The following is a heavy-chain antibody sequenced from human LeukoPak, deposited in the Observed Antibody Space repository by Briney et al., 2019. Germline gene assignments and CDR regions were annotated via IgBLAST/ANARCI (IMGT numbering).Heavy chain of an antibody. V-gene: IGHV3-23*01. CDR1: GFTFSSYA. CDR3: AKDKQQLVPYFDY. J-gene: IGHJ4*02. CDR2: ISGRGGST. D-gene: IGHD6-13*01. Sequence: PGGSLRLSCAASGFTFSSYAMSWVRQAPGKGLEWVSAISGRGGSTYYADSVKGRFTISRDNSKNTLYLQRNSLRAEDTAVYYCAKDKQQLVPYFDYWGQGTLVTVSS.